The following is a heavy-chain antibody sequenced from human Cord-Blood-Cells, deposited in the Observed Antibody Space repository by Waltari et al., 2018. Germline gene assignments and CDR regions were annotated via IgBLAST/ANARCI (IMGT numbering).Heavy chain of an antibody. CDR3: ARLEGYSCGEENWFDP. Sequence: QLQLQESGPGLVKPSETLSLTCTVSGGSISSSSYYWGWIRQPPGKGLEWIGSIYYSGSNYYNPSLKSRVTISVDTSKNQFSLKLSSVTAADTAVYYCARLEGYSCGEENWFDPWGQGTLVTVSS. CDR1: GGSISSSSYY. CDR2: IYYSGSN. J-gene: IGHJ5*02. V-gene: IGHV4-39*01. D-gene: IGHD5-18*01.